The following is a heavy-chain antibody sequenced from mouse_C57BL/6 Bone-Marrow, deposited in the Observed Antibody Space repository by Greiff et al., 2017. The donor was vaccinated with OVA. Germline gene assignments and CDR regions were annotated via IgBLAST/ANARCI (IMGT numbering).Heavy chain of an antibody. V-gene: IGHV1-82*01. Sequence: LVESGASVKISCKASGYAFSSSWMNWVKQRPGKGLEWIGRIYPGDGDTNYNGKFKGTATLTADKSSSTAYMQLSSLTSEDSAVYFCARSQLVASFDYWGQGTTLTVSS. J-gene: IGHJ2*01. CDR2: IYPGDGDT. CDR3: ARSQLVASFDY. D-gene: IGHD1-1*01. CDR1: GYAFSSSW.